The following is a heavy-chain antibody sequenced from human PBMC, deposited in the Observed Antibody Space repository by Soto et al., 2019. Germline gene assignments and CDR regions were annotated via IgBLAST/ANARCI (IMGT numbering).Heavy chain of an antibody. CDR2: ISGSGCST. CDR3: AKERSSSYQLFYFDY. D-gene: IGHD6-13*01. CDR1: GFTVSSYA. Sequence: EVQLLESGGGLVQPGGSLRLSCAASGFTVSSYAMGWVRQAPGKGLDWVSAISGSGCSTYYADSVKGLFTISRDNSKNTLYLHMNSLSPEDTAVYYCAKERSSSYQLFYFDYWGQGSLVTVSS. V-gene: IGHV3-23*01. J-gene: IGHJ4*02.